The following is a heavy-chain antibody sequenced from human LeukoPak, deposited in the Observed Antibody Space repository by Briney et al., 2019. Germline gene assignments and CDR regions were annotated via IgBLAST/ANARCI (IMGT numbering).Heavy chain of an antibody. J-gene: IGHJ4*02. CDR1: GFSFNDYA. Sequence: PGRSLRLSCAASGFSFNDYAMHWVRQAPGKGLEWVSGISWKSGSIGYADSVKGRFTISRDNSKNTLYLQMNSLRAEDTAVYYCAKDPSGSYYRGAFDYWGQGTLVTVSS. V-gene: IGHV3-9*01. CDR2: ISWKSGSI. D-gene: IGHD1-26*01. CDR3: AKDPSGSYYRGAFDY.